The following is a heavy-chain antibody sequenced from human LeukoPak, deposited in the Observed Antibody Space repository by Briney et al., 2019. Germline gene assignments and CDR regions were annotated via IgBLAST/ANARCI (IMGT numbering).Heavy chain of an antibody. CDR1: GFTFSSYN. Sequence: GGPLRLSCSASGFTFSSYNMNWVRQAPGRGLEWVAAISYDGNSQHYGAPVKGRFTISRDNSKNTVYLQINTLRTDDAAIYYCAKPYPTLTTSAVLDNWGQGTLVTVSS. J-gene: IGHJ4*02. V-gene: IGHV3-30*18. CDR2: ISYDGNSQ. D-gene: IGHD1-1*01. CDR3: AKPYPTLTTSAVLDN.